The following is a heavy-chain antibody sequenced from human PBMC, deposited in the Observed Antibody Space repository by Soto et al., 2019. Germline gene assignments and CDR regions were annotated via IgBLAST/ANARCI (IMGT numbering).Heavy chain of an antibody. CDR1: GFIFSNYN. Sequence: GGSLRLSCAASGFIFSNYNMCWVRQAPGKGLVWLSYITGGTGNINYADSVKGRFTISRDNAENSLYLQLTSLRDEDTAVYYCARDKYTTMATSYYCLDVWGQGTTVTVSS. CDR2: ITGGTGNI. CDR3: ARDKYTTMATSYYCLDV. V-gene: IGHV3-48*02. D-gene: IGHD5-18*01. J-gene: IGHJ6*02.